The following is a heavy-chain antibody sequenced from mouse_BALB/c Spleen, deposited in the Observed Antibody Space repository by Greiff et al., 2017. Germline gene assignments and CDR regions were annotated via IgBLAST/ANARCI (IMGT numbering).Heavy chain of an antibody. Sequence: VHVKQSGPSLVKPSQTLSLTCSVTGDSITSGYWNWIRKFPGNKLEYMGYISYSGSTYYNPSLKSRISITRDTSKNQYYLQLNSVTTEDTATYYCARYGLSGGFDCWGQGTTLTVSS. V-gene: IGHV3-8*02. CDR3: ARYGLSGGFDC. D-gene: IGHD3-2*02. CDR2: ISYSGST. CDR1: GDSITSGY. J-gene: IGHJ2*01.